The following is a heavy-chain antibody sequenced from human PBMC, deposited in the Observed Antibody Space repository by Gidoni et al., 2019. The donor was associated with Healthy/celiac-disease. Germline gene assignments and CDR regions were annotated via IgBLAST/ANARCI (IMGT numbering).Heavy chain of an antibody. CDR1: GFTFGSYS. Sequence: EVQLVESGGGLVQPGGSLCPHCAASGFTFGSYSMNWVRQAPGKGLEGVSYISSSSSTIYYADSVKGRFTISRDNAKNSLYLQMNSLRAEDTAVYYCARVYSSSWYDYYYYGMDVWGQGTTVTVSS. J-gene: IGHJ6*02. V-gene: IGHV3-48*04. CDR3: ARVYSSSWYDYYYYGMDV. CDR2: ISSSSSTI. D-gene: IGHD6-13*01.